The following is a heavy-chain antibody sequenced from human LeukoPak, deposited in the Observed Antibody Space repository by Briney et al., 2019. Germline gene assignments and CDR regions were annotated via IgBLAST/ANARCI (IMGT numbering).Heavy chain of an antibody. CDR1: GFTFSSYS. CDR2: ISSSSSYI. Sequence: GGSLRLSCVASGFTFSSYSMKWVRQAPGKGLEWVSSISSSSSYIDYADSVKGRFTISRDNAKNSLYLQMRSLRAEDTAVYYCARDLWFGEFLTDYWGQGTLVTVSS. CDR3: ARDLWFGEFLTDY. V-gene: IGHV3-21*01. D-gene: IGHD3-10*01. J-gene: IGHJ4*02.